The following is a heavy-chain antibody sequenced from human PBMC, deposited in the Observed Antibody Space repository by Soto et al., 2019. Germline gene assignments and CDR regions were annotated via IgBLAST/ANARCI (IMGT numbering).Heavy chain of an antibody. J-gene: IGHJ4*02. CDR3: ARGWRRPGIAAAGNFDY. CDR2: MNPNSGNT. V-gene: IGHV1-8*01. D-gene: IGHD6-13*01. Sequence: QVQLVQSGAEVKKPGASVKVSCKASGYTFTSYDINWVRQATGQGLEWMGWMNPNSGNTGYAQKFQGRVTMTRNTSISTAYMELSSLRSEDTAVYYCARGWRRPGIAAAGNFDYWGQGTLVTVSS. CDR1: GYTFTSYD.